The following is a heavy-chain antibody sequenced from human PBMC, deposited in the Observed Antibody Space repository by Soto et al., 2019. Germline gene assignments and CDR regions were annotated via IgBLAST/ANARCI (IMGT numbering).Heavy chain of an antibody. J-gene: IGHJ4*02. Sequence: QVQLVQSGPEVKEPGSSVKLTCKVSGGIFNTYAISWLRQAPGQGLEWMGGIIPIFGTPNYSQRFQGRVTVTADESTSTVYMELRRQRASATDVYYSTKDREYYGLGNYDGRIDFWGQGTLVSVSS. CDR2: IIPIFGTP. CDR1: GGIFNTYA. CDR3: TKDREYYGLGNYDGRIDF. D-gene: IGHD3-10*01. V-gene: IGHV1-69*01.